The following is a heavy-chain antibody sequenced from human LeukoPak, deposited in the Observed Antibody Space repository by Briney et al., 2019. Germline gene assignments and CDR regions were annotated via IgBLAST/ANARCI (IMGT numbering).Heavy chain of an antibody. D-gene: IGHD3-22*01. CDR3: ARGGVTMIVPMF. CDR1: GFTVSNNY. CDR2: IYSGGNT. Sequence: GSLRLSCAASGFTVSNNYMSWVRQAPGKGLEWVSVIYSGGNTYYADSVKGRFTISRDNSKNTLYLQMNSLRAEDTAVYYCARGGVTMIVPMFWGQGTLVTVSS. J-gene: IGHJ4*02. V-gene: IGHV3-53*01.